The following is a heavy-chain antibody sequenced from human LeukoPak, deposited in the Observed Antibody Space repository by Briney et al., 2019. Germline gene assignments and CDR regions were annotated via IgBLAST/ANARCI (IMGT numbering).Heavy chain of an antibody. CDR3: ARHGEQQQEDAFDI. CDR1: GYNVTSYW. D-gene: IGHD6-13*01. J-gene: IGHJ3*02. V-gene: IGHV5-51*01. CDR2: IYPCASDT. Sequence: GESLQISGQGSGYNVTSYWIGWGRPMPGKGLEWMGIIYPCASDTRYSPSFQGQVIISADKSISTAYLQWSSLKASDTAMYYCARHGEQQQEDAFDIWGQGTMVTVSS.